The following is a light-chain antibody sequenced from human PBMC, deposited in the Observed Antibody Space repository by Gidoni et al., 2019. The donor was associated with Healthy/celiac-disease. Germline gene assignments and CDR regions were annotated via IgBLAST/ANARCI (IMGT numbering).Light chain of an antibody. CDR1: QSISSY. CDR2: AAS. J-gene: IGKJ1*01. V-gene: IGKV1-39*01. Sequence: DIQMTQSPSSLSASVGDRVTITCRASQSISSYLNWYQQKPGKAPKLLIYAASSLQSGVTSRFSGSGSGTDFTLTISSLRPEDFATYYCQQSYSTPPTFXXXTKVEIK. CDR3: QQSYSTPPT.